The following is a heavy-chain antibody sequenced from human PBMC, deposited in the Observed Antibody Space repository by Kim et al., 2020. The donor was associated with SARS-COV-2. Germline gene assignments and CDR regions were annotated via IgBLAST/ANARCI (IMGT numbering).Heavy chain of an antibody. V-gene: IGHV3-30*04. CDR1: GFIFSDYA. Sequence: GGSLRLSCSGSGFIFSDYAIHWVRQAPGKGLEWVAVISYDGNNQYYADSVKGRFIVSRDNPKNTLYLQINSLRVEDAAVYYCARDREGGYNYLFDHWGQGTLVTVSS. CDR3: ARDREGGYNYLFDH. D-gene: IGHD5-12*01. J-gene: IGHJ4*02. CDR2: ISYDGNNQ.